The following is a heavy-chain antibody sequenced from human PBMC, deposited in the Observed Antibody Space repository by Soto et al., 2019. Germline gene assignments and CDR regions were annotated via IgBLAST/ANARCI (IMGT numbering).Heavy chain of an antibody. V-gene: IGHV1-69*02. J-gene: IGHJ6*03. CDR3: ARGISSSSANFYYYMDV. Sequence: QVQLVQSGAEVKKPGSSVKVSCKASGGTFSSYTISWVRQAPGQGPEWMGRIIPILGIANYAQKFQGRVTITADKSTSTAYMELSSLRSEDTAVYYCARGISSSSANFYYYMDVWGKGTTVTVSS. D-gene: IGHD6-6*01. CDR1: GGTFSSYT. CDR2: IIPILGIA.